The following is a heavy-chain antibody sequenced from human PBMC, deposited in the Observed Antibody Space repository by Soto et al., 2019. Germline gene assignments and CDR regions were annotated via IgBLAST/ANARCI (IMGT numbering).Heavy chain of an antibody. CDR2: ISYEGSEK. CDR1: GFTFSNNG. J-gene: IGHJ4*02. Sequence: QVHLVESGGGVVQPGRSLRLSCAASGFTFSNNGMHWVRQAPGKGLEWMGVISYEGSEKYYAGSVNGRFTISRDNSKNTLYLQMDTLRAVDMAIYYCVKDKGAAAGFDYWGQGILVTVSS. CDR3: VKDKGAAAGFDY. V-gene: IGHV3-30*18. D-gene: IGHD6-13*01.